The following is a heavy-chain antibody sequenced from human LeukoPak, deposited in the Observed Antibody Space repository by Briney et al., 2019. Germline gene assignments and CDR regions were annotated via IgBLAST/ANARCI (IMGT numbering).Heavy chain of an antibody. V-gene: IGHV3-21*01. CDR2: ISSSSSYI. J-gene: IGHJ3*02. Sequence: GGSLRLSCAASGFTFSSYSMNWVRQAPGKGLEWVSSISSSSSYIYYADSVKGRFTISRDNAKNSLYLQMNSLRDEDTAVYYCARPTHYYDSSGYLRTTRAFDIWGQGTMVTVSS. D-gene: IGHD3-22*01. CDR3: ARPTHYYDSSGYLRTTRAFDI. CDR1: GFTFSSYS.